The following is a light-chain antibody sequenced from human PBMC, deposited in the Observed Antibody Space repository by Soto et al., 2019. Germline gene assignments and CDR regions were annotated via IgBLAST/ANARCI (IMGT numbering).Light chain of an antibody. CDR1: QSMSSW. J-gene: IGKJ1*01. CDR2: KAS. V-gene: IGKV1-5*03. Sequence: DIQMSQSPSPLPASGVDRVTITWLASQSMSSWLACYHQKPGKAPKLLIYKASSLESGVPSRFSGSGSGTDFTLTISCLQSEDFATYYCQQYYSFPRTFGQGTKVDIK. CDR3: QQYYSFPRT.